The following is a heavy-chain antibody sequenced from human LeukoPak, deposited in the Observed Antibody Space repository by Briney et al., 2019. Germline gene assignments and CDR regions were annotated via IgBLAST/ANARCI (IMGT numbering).Heavy chain of an antibody. CDR1: GYTFTGHY. V-gene: IGHV1-2*02. Sequence: ASVKVSCKASGYTFTGHYMHWVRQAPGQGPEWMGWINPNSGDTNYAQKFQGRVTLTRDASIGTAYMELRSLRSDDTAIYYCAKGTGDLGYYFDRWGQGTLVTVSS. CDR2: INPNSGDT. D-gene: IGHD7-27*01. J-gene: IGHJ4*02. CDR3: AKGTGDLGYYFDR.